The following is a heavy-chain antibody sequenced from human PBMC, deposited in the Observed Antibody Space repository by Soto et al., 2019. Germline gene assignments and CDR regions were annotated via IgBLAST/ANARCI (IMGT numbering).Heavy chain of an antibody. J-gene: IGHJ3*02. CDR3: ASFRSSTTDAFDI. D-gene: IGHD2-2*01. V-gene: IGHV4-39*01. CDR2: IYYSGST. Sequence: QLQLQESGPGLVKPSETLSLTCTVSGGSISSSSYYWGWIRQPPGKGLEWIGSIYYSGSTYYNPALKSRVTISVDTSKNQFSLKLSSVTAADTAVYYCASFRSSTTDAFDIWGQGTMVTVSS. CDR1: GGSISSSSYY.